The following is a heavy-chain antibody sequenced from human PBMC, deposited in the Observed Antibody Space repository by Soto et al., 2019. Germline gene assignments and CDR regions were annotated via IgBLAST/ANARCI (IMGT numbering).Heavy chain of an antibody. CDR1: GFTFSSYA. V-gene: IGHV3-23*01. Sequence: EVQLLESGGGLVQPGGSLRLSCAASGFTFSSYAMNWVRQAPGKGLEWVSVISGSGGRTYYADSVKGRFTISRDNSKNTLYLQMNSLSAGDAAVYYCAKAIPPSRGYYYGMDVWGQGTTVTVSS. D-gene: IGHD2-2*02. J-gene: IGHJ6*02. CDR2: ISGSGGRT. CDR3: AKAIPPSRGYYYGMDV.